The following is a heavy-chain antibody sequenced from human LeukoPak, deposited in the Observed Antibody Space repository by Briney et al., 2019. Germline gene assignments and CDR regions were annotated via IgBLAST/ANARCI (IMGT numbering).Heavy chain of an antibody. J-gene: IGHJ6*04. D-gene: IGHD3-10*02. CDR1: GFTVSSNY. CDR2: INWNGGST. V-gene: IGHV3-20*04. Sequence: GGSLRLPCAASGFTVSSNYMSWVRQAPGKGLEWVSGINWNGGSTGYADSVKGRFTISRDNAKNSLYLQMNSLRAEDTAVYYCAELGITMIGGVWGKGTTVTISS. CDR3: AELGITMIGGV.